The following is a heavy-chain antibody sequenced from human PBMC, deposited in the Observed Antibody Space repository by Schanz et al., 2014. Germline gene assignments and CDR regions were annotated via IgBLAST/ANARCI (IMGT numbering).Heavy chain of an antibody. D-gene: IGHD3-10*01. Sequence: QLVGSGGGLIQPGGSLRLSCTASGFAFSSYAMHWVRQASGKGLEYVSAITRSGGGTYYSDSVKGRFTISRDNSKNSLYLQMNSLRAEDTAVYYCARDFDDRRGYGSGYCLGDCMDVWGQGTTVTVSS. J-gene: IGHJ6*02. CDR2: ITRSGGGT. CDR1: GFAFSSYA. CDR3: ARDFDDRRGYGSGYCLGDCMDV. V-gene: IGHV3-64*04.